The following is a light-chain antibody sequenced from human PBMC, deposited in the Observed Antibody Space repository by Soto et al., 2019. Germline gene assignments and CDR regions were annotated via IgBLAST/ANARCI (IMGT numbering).Light chain of an antibody. Sequence: EIVMTQSPATLSVYPGERATLYCRASQSVSSYLAWYQQKPGQAPRLLIYDASNRATGIPARFSGSGSGTDFTLTISSLEPEDFAVYYCQQRSNWPRTLGQGTKVDIK. CDR3: QQRSNWPRT. CDR2: DAS. V-gene: IGKV3-11*01. CDR1: QSVSSY. J-gene: IGKJ1*01.